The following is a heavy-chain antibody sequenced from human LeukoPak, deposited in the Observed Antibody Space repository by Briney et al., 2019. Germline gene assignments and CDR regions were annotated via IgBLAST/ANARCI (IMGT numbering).Heavy chain of an antibody. D-gene: IGHD4-17*01. CDR1: GFTFSSFG. CDR2: IGGSSSSL. J-gene: IGHJ3*01. Sequence: GRSLRLSCAASGFTFSSFGMHWVRQAPGKGLEWVSSIGGSSSSLYYAESVKGRFTISRDNARNSLYLQMNSLRAEDTAVYYCAKEAGQDYGALDAFDVWGQGTMVTVSS. CDR3: AKEAGQDYGALDAFDV. V-gene: IGHV3-21*01.